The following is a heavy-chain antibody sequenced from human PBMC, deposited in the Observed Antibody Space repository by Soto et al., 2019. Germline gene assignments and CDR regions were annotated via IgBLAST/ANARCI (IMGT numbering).Heavy chain of an antibody. J-gene: IGHJ5*02. D-gene: IGHD4-17*01. V-gene: IGHV4-30-2*01. Sequence: QLQLQASGSGLVKPSQTLSLTCAVSGGSISSGGYSWSWIRQPPGKGLEWIGYIYHSGSTYYNPSLKSRVTISVDRSKNQFSLKLSSVTAADTAVYYCARDFPDYGFDPWGQGTLVTVSS. CDR1: GGSISSGGYS. CDR2: IYHSGST. CDR3: ARDFPDYGFDP.